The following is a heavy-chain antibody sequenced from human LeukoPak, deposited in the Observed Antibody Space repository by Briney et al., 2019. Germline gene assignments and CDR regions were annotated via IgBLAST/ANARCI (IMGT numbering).Heavy chain of an antibody. CDR3: ARKRYRVAFDI. CDR2: INPNSGGT. CDR1: GGTFSSYA. Sequence: ASVKVSCKASGGTFSSYAISWVRQAPGQGLEWMGWINPNSGGTNYAQKFQGWVTMTRDTSISTAYMELSRLRSDDTAVYYCARKRYRVAFDIWGQGTMVTVSS. J-gene: IGHJ3*02. D-gene: IGHD1-26*01. V-gene: IGHV1-2*04.